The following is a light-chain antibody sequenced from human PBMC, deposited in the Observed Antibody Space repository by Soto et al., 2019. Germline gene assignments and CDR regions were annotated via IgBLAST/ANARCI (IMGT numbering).Light chain of an antibody. CDR2: DAS. Sequence: DIQMTQSPSTLSTSVGDRVTITCRASQSISSWLAWYQQKPGKPPKLLIYDASSLERGVPSRFSGSGSGTEFTLTISSLQPDDFATYYCEQYNSYSRTFGQGTTVDIK. V-gene: IGKV1-5*01. CDR3: EQYNSYSRT. J-gene: IGKJ1*01. CDR1: QSISSW.